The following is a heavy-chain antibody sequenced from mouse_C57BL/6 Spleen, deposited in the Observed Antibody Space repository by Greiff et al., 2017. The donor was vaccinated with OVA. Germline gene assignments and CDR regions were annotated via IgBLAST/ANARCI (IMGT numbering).Heavy chain of an antibody. CDR1: GFTFSNYW. CDR2: IRLKSDNYAT. J-gene: IGHJ1*03. Sequence: EVKLQESGGGLVQPGGSMKLSCVASGFTFSNYWMNWVRQSPEKGLEWVAQIRLKSDNYATHYAESVKGRFTISRDDSKSSGYLQMNNLRAEDTGIYYCTGDGVRWYFDVWGTGTTVTVSS. D-gene: IGHD2-14*01. CDR3: TGDGVRWYFDV. V-gene: IGHV6-3*01.